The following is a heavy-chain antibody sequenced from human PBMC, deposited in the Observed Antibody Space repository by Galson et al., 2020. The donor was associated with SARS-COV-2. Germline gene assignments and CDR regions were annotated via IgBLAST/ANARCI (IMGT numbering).Heavy chain of an antibody. CDR1: GGSMSNYY. D-gene: IGHD5-12*01. CDR3: AGDDLGVTTINGFVY. Sequence: SETLSLTCTVSGGSMSNYYWSWIRQPPGKGPEWIGYIYFIGSTNYNPSLKSRVIISVDTSKNQFSLKLSSVTAADTAIYYCAGDDLGVTTINGFVYWGQGTPVTVSS. CDR2: IYFIGST. J-gene: IGHJ4*02. V-gene: IGHV4-59*01.